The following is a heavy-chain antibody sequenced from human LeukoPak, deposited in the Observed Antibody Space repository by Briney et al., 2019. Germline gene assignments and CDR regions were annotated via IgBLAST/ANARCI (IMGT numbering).Heavy chain of an antibody. CDR1: GFTFRTYW. CDR2: INHDGSVK. D-gene: IGHD3-22*01. V-gene: IGHV3-7*01. CDR3: ATSRDSSGVD. J-gene: IGHJ4*02. Sequence: GGSLRLSCAASGFTFRTYWMSWVRQAPGKGLEWVANINHDGSVKYYLDSVKGRFTVSRDNDKNSLYLQMNSLRAEDTAVYYCATSRDSSGVDWGQGNLVTVSS.